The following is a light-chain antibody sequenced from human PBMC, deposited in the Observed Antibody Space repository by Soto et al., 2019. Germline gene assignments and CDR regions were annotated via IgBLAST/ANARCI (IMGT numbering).Light chain of an antibody. J-gene: IGKJ1*01. V-gene: IGKV3-15*01. Sequence: EIVMTQSPVTLSASPGERATLSCRTSARVGSHLAWYQQRPGQAPRLLIYNVSTKATDVSARFSGSGSGTEFTLTINSLQSEDSAVYHCQQYDNWPPWTFGQGTKVEI. CDR3: QQYDNWPPWT. CDR1: ARVGSH. CDR2: NVS.